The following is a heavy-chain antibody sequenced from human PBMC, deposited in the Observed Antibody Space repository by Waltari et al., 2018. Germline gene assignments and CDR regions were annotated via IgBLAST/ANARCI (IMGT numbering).Heavy chain of an antibody. V-gene: IGHV4-39*01. Sequence: QLQLQESGPGLVKPSETLSLTCTVSGGSISSSSYYWGWIRQPPGKGLEWIGIIYYSGSTYYTPSLKSRVTIAVDTSKNQFSLKLSSVTAADTAVYYCARHPAMTIMLWYFDLWGRGTLVTVSS. D-gene: IGHD2-8*01. CDR3: ARHPAMTIMLWYFDL. CDR1: GGSISSSSYY. CDR2: IYYSGST. J-gene: IGHJ2*01.